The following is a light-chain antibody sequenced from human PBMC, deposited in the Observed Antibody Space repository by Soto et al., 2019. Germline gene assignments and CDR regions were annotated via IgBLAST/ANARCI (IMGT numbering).Light chain of an antibody. CDR3: QQYGDSPRS. V-gene: IGKV3-20*01. J-gene: IGKJ1*01. CDR1: RSLSSHY. CDR2: HAS. Sequence: IVLMQSRDTRSLSSGERATLSHRASRSLSSHYLAWYQQKPGQPPRLLIYHASRRATGTPDRFSVSGSGTDFTLTISRLEPGDFAVYYCQQYGDSPRSFGQGTKVDIK.